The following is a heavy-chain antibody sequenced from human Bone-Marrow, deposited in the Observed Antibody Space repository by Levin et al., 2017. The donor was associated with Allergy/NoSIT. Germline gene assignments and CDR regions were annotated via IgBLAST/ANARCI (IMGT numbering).Heavy chain of an antibody. V-gene: IGHV4-61*01. J-gene: IGHJ3*02. CDR3: ARDQGYGGHDAFDI. CDR2: VLYTGST. Sequence: SQTLSLTCTVSGGSVNSGSYFWSWIRQPPGKGLEWIGYVLYTGSTNYNPSLKSRVTISVDTSKTQFSLKLSSVTAADTAVYYCARDQGYGGHDAFDIWGQGTMVTVSS. D-gene: IGHD4-23*01. CDR1: GGSVNSGSYF.